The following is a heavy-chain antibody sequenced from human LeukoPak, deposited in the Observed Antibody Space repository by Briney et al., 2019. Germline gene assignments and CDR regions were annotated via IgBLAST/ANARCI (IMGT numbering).Heavy chain of an antibody. V-gene: IGHV3-23*01. Sequence: GPLELSCAALGFPFSSYCMSWVRRAPGKGLEWVPAVTGNGANTFYADSVKGRFNLSRDNSKNTMYLQMNSLSAEDTALYYCARDRSGSYPNWFDPWGQGTLVTVSS. D-gene: IGHD3-10*01. J-gene: IGHJ5*02. CDR3: ARDRSGSYPNWFDP. CDR2: VTGNGANT. CDR1: GFPFSSYC.